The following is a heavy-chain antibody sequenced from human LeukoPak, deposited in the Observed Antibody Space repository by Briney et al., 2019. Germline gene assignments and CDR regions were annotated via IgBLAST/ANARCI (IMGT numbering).Heavy chain of an antibody. CDR1: GYTFTTYG. CDR2: ISAYNGNT. D-gene: IGHD6-13*01. V-gene: IGHV1-18*01. Sequence: GASVKVSCKASGYTFTTYGINWVRQAPGQGLEWMGWISAYNGNTNYAQKLQGRVTMTTDTSTSTAYMELRSLRSGDTAVYYCARDRHSSSWTEFDYWGQGALVTVSS. CDR3: ARDRHSSSWTEFDY. J-gene: IGHJ4*02.